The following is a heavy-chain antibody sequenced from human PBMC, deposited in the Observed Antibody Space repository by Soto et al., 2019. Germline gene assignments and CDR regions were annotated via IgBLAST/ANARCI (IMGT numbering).Heavy chain of an antibody. CDR2: IKQDGSEK. CDR3: ARNNPGRWAVVLGGTRHYGMDV. CDR1: GFHFSTSW. D-gene: IGHD2-15*01. J-gene: IGHJ6*02. Sequence: EVQLVESGGGLVQPGGSLRLACTASGFHFSTSWMTWVRQAPGKGLEWVANIKQDGSEKYYVDSVKGRFTVSRDNAKNSLYLQMNSLRAEDTAVYYCARNNPGRWAVVLGGTRHYGMDVWGQGTTVTVSS. V-gene: IGHV3-7*03.